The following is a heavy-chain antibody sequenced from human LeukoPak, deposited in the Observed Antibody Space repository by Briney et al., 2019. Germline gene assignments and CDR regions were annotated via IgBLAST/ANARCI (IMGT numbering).Heavy chain of an antibody. J-gene: IGHJ5*02. Sequence: GRSLRPSCAASGFTFSSYAMSWVRQAPGKGLEWVSAISGSGGSAYYADSVKGRFTISRDNSKNTLYLQMNSLRAEDTAVYYCARYGSGSSVNWFDPWGQGTLVTVSS. CDR1: GFTFSSYA. CDR2: ISGSGGSA. V-gene: IGHV3-23*01. CDR3: ARYGSGSSVNWFDP. D-gene: IGHD3-10*01.